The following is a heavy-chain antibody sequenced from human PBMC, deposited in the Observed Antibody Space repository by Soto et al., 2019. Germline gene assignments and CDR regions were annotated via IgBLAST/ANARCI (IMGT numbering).Heavy chain of an antibody. CDR3: ARVQEWLRLPRHFAY. Sequence: ASVKVSCKASGYTFTSYGISWVRQAPGQGLEWMRWISAYNGNTNYAQKLQGRVTMTTDTSTSTAYMELRSLRSDDTAVYYCARVQEWLRLPRHFAYWGQGTLVTVSS. CDR1: GYTFTSYG. CDR2: ISAYNGNT. D-gene: IGHD5-12*01. J-gene: IGHJ4*02. V-gene: IGHV1-18*01.